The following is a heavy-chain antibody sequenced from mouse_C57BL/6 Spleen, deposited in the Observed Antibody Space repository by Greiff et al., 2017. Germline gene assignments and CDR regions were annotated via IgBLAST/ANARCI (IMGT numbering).Heavy chain of an antibody. D-gene: IGHD1-1*01. Sequence: VQLQESGPELVKPGASVKISCKASGYAFSSSWMNWVKQRPGKGLEWIGRIYPGDGDTNYNGKFKGKATLTADKSSSTAYMQLSSLTSEDSAVYFCARDYGSSWAMDYWGQGTSVTVSS. CDR3: ARDYGSSWAMDY. V-gene: IGHV1-82*01. CDR1: GYAFSSSW. CDR2: IYPGDGDT. J-gene: IGHJ4*01.